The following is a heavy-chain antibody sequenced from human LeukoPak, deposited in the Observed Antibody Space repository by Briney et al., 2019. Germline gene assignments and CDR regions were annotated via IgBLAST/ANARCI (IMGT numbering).Heavy chain of an antibody. J-gene: IGHJ4*02. CDR1: VFTFSSYT. V-gene: IGHV3-21*01. D-gene: IGHD6-13*01. CDR3: ARARSSSSWYSDY. Sequence: GGSLRLSRAASVFTFSSYTMNWVRQAPGKGREWVSCISPSSSSIYFADSVKGRFTISRDNAKNSLYLQMNSLRAEDTAVYYCARARSSSSWYSDYWGQGTLVTVSS. CDR2: ISPSSSSI.